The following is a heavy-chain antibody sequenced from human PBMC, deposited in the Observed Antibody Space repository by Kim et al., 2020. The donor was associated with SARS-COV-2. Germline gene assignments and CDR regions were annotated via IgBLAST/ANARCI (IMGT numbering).Heavy chain of an antibody. CDR3: AKDLVRGTSWFDP. D-gene: IGHD3-10*01. Sequence: YPDSLKGRFTISRDNSKNTLYLQMNSLRAEDTAVYYCAKDLVRGTSWFDPWAQGTLVTVSS. V-gene: IGHV3-23*01. J-gene: IGHJ5*02.